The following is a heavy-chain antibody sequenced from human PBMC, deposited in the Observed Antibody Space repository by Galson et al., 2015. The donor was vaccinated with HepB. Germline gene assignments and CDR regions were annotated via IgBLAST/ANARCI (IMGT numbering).Heavy chain of an antibody. CDR3: ARDSSTWPPYYYVAV. D-gene: IGHD6-13*01. Sequence: SVKVSCKASGGTFSSYAFSWVRQAPGQGLEWMGGIIPIFGAAKYAQKFQGRVTITADESTSTAYMELSGLRSEDTAVYYCARDSSTWPPYYYVAVWGTGTTVTVSS. J-gene: IGHJ6*03. CDR1: GGTFSSYA. CDR2: IIPIFGAA. V-gene: IGHV1-69*13.